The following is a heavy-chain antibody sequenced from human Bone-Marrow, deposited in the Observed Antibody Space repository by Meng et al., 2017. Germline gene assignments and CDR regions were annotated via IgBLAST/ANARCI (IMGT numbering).Heavy chain of an antibody. CDR3: ASGLWINAFDT. D-gene: IGHD2/OR15-2a*01. J-gene: IGHJ3*02. CDR2: NYYSGST. V-gene: IGHV4-31*03. Sequence: QVHLQGSGPGLVTPSQTLSLAGTVSGDSITIGGYYWTWIRQHPGKGLEWIGYNYYSGSTSYNPSLKNRLSISIDTSKNQFSLKLSSVTAADTAMYYCASGLWINAFDTWGQGTVVTVSS. CDR1: GDSITIGGYY.